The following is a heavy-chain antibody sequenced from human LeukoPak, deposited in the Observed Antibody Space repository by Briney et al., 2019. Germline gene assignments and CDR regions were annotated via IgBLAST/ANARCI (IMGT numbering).Heavy chain of an antibody. V-gene: IGHV3-30*02. D-gene: IGHD3-10*01. CDR1: GYTFSSYG. CDR3: ARARRSGGITMIRGVKDRGWFDS. CDR2: IRYDGSNK. J-gene: IGHJ5*01. Sequence: GGSLRLSCAASGYTFSSYGMHWVRQAPGKGLEWVAFIRYDGSNKYYADSVKGRFTISRDNSKNTLYLQMNSLRAEDTAVFYCARARRSGGITMIRGVKDRGWFDSWGQGILVTVSS.